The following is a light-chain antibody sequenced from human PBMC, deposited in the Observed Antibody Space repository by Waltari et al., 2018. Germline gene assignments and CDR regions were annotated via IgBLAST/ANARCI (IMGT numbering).Light chain of an antibody. CDR3: SSYAGGNTLV. V-gene: IGLV2-8*01. CDR2: EVV. J-gene: IGLJ2*01. Sequence: QPALTQPPSASGSLGHSVTISCTGSSSDVGRYKFVSWYQQYPGKAPKLIFYEVVKRPPGGPDRFSGSKSGNTASLTVSGLQPEDEADYYCSSYAGGNTLVFGGGTRLTVL. CDR1: SSDVGRYKF.